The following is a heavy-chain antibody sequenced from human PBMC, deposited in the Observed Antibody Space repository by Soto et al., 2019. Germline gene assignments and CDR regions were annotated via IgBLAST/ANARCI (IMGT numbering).Heavy chain of an antibody. CDR1: GFTFDVYA. CDR2: INYNSGSV. CDR3: AKDISLRGWVYLVVEY. Sequence: EVQLVESGGCWVQPGRSLRLSFAASGFTFDVYAMHWVRQAPGKGLEWVSGINYNSGSVGYADSVKGRFTISRDNAENSLHMQMNRLRAEDTAVYYCAKDISLRGWVYLVVEYWGQGTLVTVSP. D-gene: IGHD6-13*01. V-gene: IGHV3-9*01. J-gene: IGHJ4*02.